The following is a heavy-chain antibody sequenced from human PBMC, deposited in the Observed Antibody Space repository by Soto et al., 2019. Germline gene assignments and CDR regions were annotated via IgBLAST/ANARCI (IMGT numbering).Heavy chain of an antibody. V-gene: IGHV3-21*01. D-gene: IGHD2-2*01. Sequence: GGSLRLSCAASGFTFSSYSMNWVRQAPGKGLEWVSSISSSSSYIYYADSVKGRFTISRDNAKNSLYLQMNSLRAEDTAVYYCASLRGEVVVVPAAIDYWGQGTLVTVSS. CDR2: ISSSSSYI. J-gene: IGHJ4*02. CDR1: GFTFSSYS. CDR3: ASLRGEVVVVPAAIDY.